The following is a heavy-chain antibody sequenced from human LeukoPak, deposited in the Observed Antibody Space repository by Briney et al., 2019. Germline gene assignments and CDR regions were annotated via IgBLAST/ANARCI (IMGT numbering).Heavy chain of an antibody. CDR2: IYSSGTT. D-gene: IGHD1-7*01. CDR3: ARDLGTQGFDP. V-gene: IGHV4-4*07. J-gene: IGHJ5*02. Sequence: KPSETLSLTCTVSGDSISSHCWSWIRQGAGKGLEWIGRIYSSGTTNYNPSLKSRVTMSQDTPKNQFSLNLSSVTAADTAVYYCARDLGTQGFDPWGQGTLVTVSS. CDR1: GDSISSHC.